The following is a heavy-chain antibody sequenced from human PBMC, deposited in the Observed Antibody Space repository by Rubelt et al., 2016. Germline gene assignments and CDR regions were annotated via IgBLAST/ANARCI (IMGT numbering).Heavy chain of an antibody. V-gene: IGHV1-46*01. J-gene: IGHJ3*02. CDR1: GYTFTSYY. Sequence: QVQLVQSGAEVKKPGASVKVSCKASGYTFTSYYMHWVRQAPGQGLEWMGIINPSGGSTSYAQKFKGGVTMTRDTSTSTVYMELSSLRSEDTAVYYCARDVIVVVPAAPDAFDIWGQGTMVTVSS. D-gene: IGHD2-2*01. CDR3: ARDVIVVVPAAPDAFDI. CDR2: INPSGGST.